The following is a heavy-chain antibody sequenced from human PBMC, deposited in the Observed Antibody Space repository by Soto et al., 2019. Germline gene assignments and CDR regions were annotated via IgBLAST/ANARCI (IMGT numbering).Heavy chain of an antibody. D-gene: IGHD2-2*02. CDR1: GFTFSSYS. CDR2: ISSSSSTI. Sequence: GGSLRLSCAASGFTFSSYSMNWVRQAPGKGQEWVSYISSSSSTIYYADSVKGRFTISRDNAKNSLYLQMNSLRAEDTAVYYCARESSRLYGTFDYWGQGTLVTVSS. CDR3: ARESSRLYGTFDY. J-gene: IGHJ4*02. V-gene: IGHV3-48*01.